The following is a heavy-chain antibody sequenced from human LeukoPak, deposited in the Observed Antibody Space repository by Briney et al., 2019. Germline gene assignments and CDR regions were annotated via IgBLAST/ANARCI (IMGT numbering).Heavy chain of an antibody. J-gene: IGHJ4*02. CDR1: GYSFTSYW. V-gene: IGHV5-10-1*01. Sequence: GESLRISCKGSGYSFTSYWISWVRQMPGKGLEWMGRIYPSDSYTNYSPSFQGHVTISADKSISNAYLQWSSLKASDTAMYYCARHTVRYCSSTSCYNYWGQGTLVTVSS. CDR2: IYPSDSYT. CDR3: ARHTVRYCSSTSCYNY. D-gene: IGHD2-2*02.